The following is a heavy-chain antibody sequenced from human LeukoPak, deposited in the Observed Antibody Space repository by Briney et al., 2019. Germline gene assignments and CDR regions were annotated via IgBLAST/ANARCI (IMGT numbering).Heavy chain of an antibody. D-gene: IGHD2-15*01. V-gene: IGHV3-23*01. CDR2: ISGSGEST. CDR3: AKDRGSYYYDIDV. J-gene: IGHJ6*02. Sequence: PGGSLRLSCAASGFTFSNYAMSWVRQAPGKGLEWVSSISGSGESTYYVDSVKGRFTISRDNSNNTLYLQMSSLSAEDTAVYYCAKDRGSYYYDIDVWGQGTTVTVS. CDR1: GFTFSNYA.